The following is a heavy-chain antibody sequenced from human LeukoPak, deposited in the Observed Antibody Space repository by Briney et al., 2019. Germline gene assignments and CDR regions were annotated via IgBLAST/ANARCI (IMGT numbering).Heavy chain of an antibody. CDR3: ARAGYYDSSGYYYDGRIDY. CDR1: GGSISSYY. Sequence: SETLSLTCTVSGGSISSYYWSWIRQPPGKGLEWIGYIYYSGSTNYNPSLKSRVTISVDTSKNQFSLKLSSVTAADTAVYYCARAGYYDSSGYYYDGRIDYWGQGTLVTVSS. J-gene: IGHJ4*02. CDR2: IYYSGST. V-gene: IGHV4-59*12. D-gene: IGHD3-22*01.